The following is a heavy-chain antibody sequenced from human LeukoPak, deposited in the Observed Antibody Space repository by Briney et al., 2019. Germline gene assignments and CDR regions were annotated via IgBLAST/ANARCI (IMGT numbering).Heavy chain of an antibody. CDR1: GGSISSSGYY. V-gene: IGHV4-39*07. CDR3: ARATRRDWGQYYFDY. D-gene: IGHD7-27*01. J-gene: IGHJ4*02. CDR2: INHSGAT. Sequence: PSETLSLTCTVSGGSISSSGYYWSWIRQTPGKGLEWIGEINHSGATNCNPSLKSRVTILVDTSKNQFSLKLSSVTATDTTVYYCARATRRDWGQYYFDYWGQGTLVTVSS.